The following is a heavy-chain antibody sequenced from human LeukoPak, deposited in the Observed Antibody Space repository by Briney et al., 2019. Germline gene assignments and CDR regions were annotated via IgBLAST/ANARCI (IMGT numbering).Heavy chain of an antibody. CDR1: GGSFSGYY. V-gene: IGHV4-39*01. D-gene: IGHD1-26*01. J-gene: IGHJ4*02. Sequence: PSETLSLTCAVYGGSFSGYYWGWIRQPPGKGLEWIGSIFYSGSTYFNASLKSRVTISVDTFKKQFSLKLSSVTAPDTAVYYCARHASWGATHFDYWGQGTLVTVSS. CDR3: ARHASWGATHFDY. CDR2: IFYSGST.